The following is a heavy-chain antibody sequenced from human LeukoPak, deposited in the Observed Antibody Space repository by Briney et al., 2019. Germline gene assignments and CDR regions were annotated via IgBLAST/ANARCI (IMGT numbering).Heavy chain of an antibody. J-gene: IGHJ5*02. V-gene: IGHV3-7*05. Sequence: GGSLGLSCAASGFTFSSYWMTWVRQAPGKGLEWVANIKRDGSEKWYVDSVKGRFTIYRDNVKNSLYLQMNSLRVDDTAVYYCARDRGWYDHWGQGILVTVSS. CDR2: IKRDGSEK. CDR3: ARDRGWYDH. CDR1: GFTFSSYW.